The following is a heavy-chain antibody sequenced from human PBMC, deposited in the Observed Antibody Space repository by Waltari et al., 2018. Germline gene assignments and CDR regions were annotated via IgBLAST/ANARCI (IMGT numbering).Heavy chain of an antibody. J-gene: IGHJ4*02. Sequence: EAQLIQSGAAVKKPGATVRISCKASGYPFSDYYIHWVQQAPGKGLEWMARFDPENGDSEFADKFQGRVSVTADTSTDTAYLDLTSLTSEDSAIYYCANSMSGPRVQWGQGTLLTVTS. V-gene: IGHV1-69-2*01. CDR3: ANSMSGPRVQ. D-gene: IGHD3-3*01. CDR1: GYPFSDYY. CDR2: FDPENGDS.